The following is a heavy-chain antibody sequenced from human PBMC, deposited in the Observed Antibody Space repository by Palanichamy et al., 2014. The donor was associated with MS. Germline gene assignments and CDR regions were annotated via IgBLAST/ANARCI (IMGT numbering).Heavy chain of an antibody. CDR1: GYTFTSYA. J-gene: IGHJ3*02. Sequence: QVHLVQSGAEVKKPGASVKVSCKTSGYTFTSYAIHWVRQAPGQGLEWMGWINAGSGNTEFSQKFQGRVIITRDTSASTAYMELSSLRSEDTAVYYCARRKPGDRDAFDIWGQGTMVTVSS. CDR2: INAGSGNT. V-gene: IGHV1-3*01. D-gene: IGHD1-14*01. CDR3: ARRKPGDRDAFDI.